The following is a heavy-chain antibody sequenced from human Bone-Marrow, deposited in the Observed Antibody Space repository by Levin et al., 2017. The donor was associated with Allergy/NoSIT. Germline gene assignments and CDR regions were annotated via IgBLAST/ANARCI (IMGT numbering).Heavy chain of an antibody. CDR3: AREDCRGGRCKDFDY. CDR1: GFTFSYNW. CDR2: INGDGNSI. D-gene: IGHD2-15*01. V-gene: IGHV3-74*01. J-gene: IGHJ4*02. Sequence: HAGGSLRLSCAASGFTFSYNWMHWVRQAPGKGLIWVSRINGDGNSISYADSVKGRFTISRDNAKNTLYLQMNSLRAEDTAVYYCAREDCRGGRCKDFDYWGQGTLVTVSS.